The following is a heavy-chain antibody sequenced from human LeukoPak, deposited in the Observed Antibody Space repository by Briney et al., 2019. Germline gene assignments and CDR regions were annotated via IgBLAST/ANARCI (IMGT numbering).Heavy chain of an antibody. Sequence: SETLSLTCTVSGGSISSYYWSWIRQPPGKGLEWIGYIYYSGSTNYNPSLKSRVTISVDTSKNQFSLKLSSVTAADTAVYYCARVGQWLYGFDYWGQGTLVTVSS. CDR1: GGSISSYY. CDR3: ARVGQWLYGFDY. CDR2: IYYSGST. V-gene: IGHV4-59*01. J-gene: IGHJ4*02. D-gene: IGHD6-19*01.